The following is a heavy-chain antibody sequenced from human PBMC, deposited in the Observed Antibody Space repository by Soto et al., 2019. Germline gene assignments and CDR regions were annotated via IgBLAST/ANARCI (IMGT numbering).Heavy chain of an antibody. J-gene: IGHJ6*02. CDR3: AKDPPSYYCNGGYYILDMGV. Sequence: EVQLLESGGGLVQPGGSLRLSCAASGFAFSSYSMTWVRKAPGKGLECVAAISAGGGSTYYADSVKGRFTISRDNSRNTLYRQMNNLRAEDTALCYCAKDPPSYYCNGGYYILDMGVWGQGTMVTVSS. CDR1: GFAFSSYS. CDR2: ISAGGGST. D-gene: IGHD3-22*01. V-gene: IGHV3-23*01.